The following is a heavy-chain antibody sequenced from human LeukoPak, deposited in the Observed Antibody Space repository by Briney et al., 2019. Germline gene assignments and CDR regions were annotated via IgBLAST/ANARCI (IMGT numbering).Heavy chain of an antibody. CDR1: GYSISSGYY. Sequence: SETLSLTCTVSGYSISSGYYWGWIRQPPGKGLEWIGSIYHSGSTYHNPSLKSRVTISVDTSKNQFSLKLSSVTAADTAVYYCARAIVGATCVYDYWGQGTLVTVSS. CDR3: ARAIVGATCVYDY. D-gene: IGHD1-26*01. CDR2: IYHSGST. J-gene: IGHJ4*02. V-gene: IGHV4-38-2*02.